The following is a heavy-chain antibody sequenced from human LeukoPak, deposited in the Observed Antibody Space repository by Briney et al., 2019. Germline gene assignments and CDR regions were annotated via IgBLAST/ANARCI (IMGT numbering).Heavy chain of an antibody. CDR2: IYYSGST. D-gene: IGHD3-22*01. CDR1: GGSISSYY. V-gene: IGHV4-59*08. J-gene: IGHJ4*02. Sequence: SETLSLTCTVSGGSISSYYWSWIRQPPGKGLEWIGYIYYSGSTNYNPSLKSRVTISVDTSKNQFSLKLSSVTAADTAVYYCAGKYYNCGYYPPYYFDYWGQGTLVTVSS. CDR3: AGKYYNCGYYPPYYFDY.